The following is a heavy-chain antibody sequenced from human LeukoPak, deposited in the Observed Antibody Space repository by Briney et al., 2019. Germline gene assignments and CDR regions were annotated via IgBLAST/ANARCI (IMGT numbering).Heavy chain of an antibody. J-gene: IGHJ3*01. CDR3: ARRSLTTGGHAFDV. CDR1: GFTFSDHN. Sequence: GASLRLSCAATGFTFSDHNMGWMRQAPGKGLEWTSYMSGSGIYYADSVNGRSTISRDNAKNSLYLQMGSLRAEDSAVYFCARRSLTTGGHAFDVWGQGTLVTVSS. V-gene: IGHV3-11*01. D-gene: IGHD1-1*01. CDR2: MSGSGI.